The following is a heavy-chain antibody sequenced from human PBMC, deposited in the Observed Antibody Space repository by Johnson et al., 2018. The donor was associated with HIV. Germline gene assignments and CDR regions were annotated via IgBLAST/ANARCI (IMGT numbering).Heavy chain of an antibody. CDR1: GFTFSSYG. J-gene: IGHJ3*02. CDR3: ARAEKDIWYYDILTGYPNAFDI. D-gene: IGHD3-9*01. CDR2: IRYDGSNK. V-gene: IGHV3-30*02. Sequence: QVQLVESGGGVVQPGGSLRLSCAASGFTFSSYGMHWVRQAPGKGLEWVAFIRYDGSNKYYADSVTGRFTISRDNSKNTLYLQMNSLRAEDTAVYYCARAEKDIWYYDILTGYPNAFDIWGQGTMVTVSS.